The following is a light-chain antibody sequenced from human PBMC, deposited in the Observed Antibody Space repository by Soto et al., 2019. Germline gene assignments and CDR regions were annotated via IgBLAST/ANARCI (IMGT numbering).Light chain of an antibody. Sequence: VLTQSPATLSLSPGARVTLSCRASQSVSNSLAWYQQKPGQAPSLLIYGASSRATGIPDRFSGSGSGTDLTITISRLEPEDCAVYFCQQYSNSPQTFCQGTKVDIK. V-gene: IGKV3-20*01. J-gene: IGKJ1*01. CDR1: QSVSNS. CDR3: QQYSNSPQT. CDR2: GAS.